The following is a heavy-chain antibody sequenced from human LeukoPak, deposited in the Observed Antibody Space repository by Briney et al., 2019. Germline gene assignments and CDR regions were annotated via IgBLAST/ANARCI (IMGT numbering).Heavy chain of an antibody. J-gene: IGHJ5*02. CDR2: INPNSGGT. CDR1: GYTFTGYY. V-gene: IGHV1-2*02. D-gene: IGHD6-13*01. CDR3: ARAPHSSSWYLGGWFDP. Sequence: ASVKVSCKASGYTFTGYYMHWVRQAPGQGLEWMGWINPNSGGTNYAQKFQGRVTMTRDTSTSTAYMELSRLRSDDTAVYYCARAPHSSSWYLGGWFDPWGQGTLVTVSS.